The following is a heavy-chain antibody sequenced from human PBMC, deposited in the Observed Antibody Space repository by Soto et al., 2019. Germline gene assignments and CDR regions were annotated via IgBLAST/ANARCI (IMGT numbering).Heavy chain of an antibody. J-gene: IGHJ4*02. V-gene: IGHV3-48*02. D-gene: IGHD2-2*01. Sequence: EVQLVESGGGLVQPGGSLRLSCTASGFSFSDYSMNWVRQAPGKGLEWISYITSSSTSIYYADSVKGRFTISIDNAKNSLYLQMNSLRDVDTAVYYCARIFPSYARLFDYWGQGTLVTVSS. CDR3: ARIFPSYARLFDY. CDR1: GFSFSDYS. CDR2: ITSSSTSI.